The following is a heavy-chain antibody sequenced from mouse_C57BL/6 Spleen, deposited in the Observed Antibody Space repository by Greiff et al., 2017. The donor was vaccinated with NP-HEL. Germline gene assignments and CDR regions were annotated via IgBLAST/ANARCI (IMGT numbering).Heavy chain of an antibody. J-gene: IGHJ4*01. CDR1: GYAFSSYW. V-gene: IGHV1-80*01. CDR3: ARWGTTGAMDY. CDR2: IYPGDGDT. D-gene: IGHD1-1*01. Sequence: VQLQQSGAELVKPGASVKISCKASGYAFSSYWMNWVKQRPGKGLEWIGQIYPGDGDTNYNGKFKGKATLTADKSSSTAYMQLSSLDSEDSAVYFCARWGTTGAMDYWGQGTSVTVSS.